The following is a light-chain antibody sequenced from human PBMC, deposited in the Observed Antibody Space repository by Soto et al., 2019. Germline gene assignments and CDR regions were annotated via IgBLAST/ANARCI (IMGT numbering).Light chain of an antibody. CDR1: QSVDKY. J-gene: IGKJ3*01. V-gene: IGKV3-11*01. CDR3: QHRAKWRPIHT. Sequence: EIVLTQSPATLSLSPGERATLSCRASQSVDKYLAWYQQKRGQAPRLLIYDTSTRATGIPARFSGSGSGTDFTLTISNLESEDFAVYYCQHRAKWRPIHTFGPGTKVDIK. CDR2: DTS.